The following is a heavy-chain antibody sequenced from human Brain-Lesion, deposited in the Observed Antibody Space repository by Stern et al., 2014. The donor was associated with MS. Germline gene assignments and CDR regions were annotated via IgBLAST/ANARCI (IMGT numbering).Heavy chain of an antibody. CDR2: ISYSGNT. Sequence: DQLVESGPGLVKPSQTLSLTCTVSGGAVSSGDRSWSWIRQHPEKGLEWIGYISYSGNTYYNPSLESRVTISMDRSKNQFSLKLRSVTAADTAVYYCARVTEFLRFFYPDYWGQGIRVTVSS. CDR3: ARVTEFLRFFYPDY. D-gene: IGHD3-3*01. V-gene: IGHV4-31*03. J-gene: IGHJ4*02. CDR1: GGAVSSGDRS.